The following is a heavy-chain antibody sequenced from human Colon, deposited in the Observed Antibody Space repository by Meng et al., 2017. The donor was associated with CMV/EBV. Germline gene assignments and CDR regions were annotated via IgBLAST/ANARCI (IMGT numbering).Heavy chain of an antibody. V-gene: IGHV3-11*05. Sequence: EQVVWVGVALDKTGGGLRLCCAAYGFTFSDYYMSWIRQAPGKGPEWVSYISGSSTDIKYVDSVKGRFTISRDNAKNSLYLQMNSLRADDTAVYYCSRDPRTLDYWGQGTLVTVSS. CDR2: ISGSSTDI. CDR3: SRDPRTLDY. CDR1: GFTFSDYY. J-gene: IGHJ4*02.